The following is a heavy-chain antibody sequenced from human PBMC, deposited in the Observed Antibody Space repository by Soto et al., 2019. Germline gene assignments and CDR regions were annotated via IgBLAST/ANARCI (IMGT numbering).Heavy chain of an antibody. J-gene: IGHJ4*02. CDR3: ARIYSSGWYVTDY. Sequence: PGGSLRLSCAASGFTVSSNYMSWVRQAPGKGLEWVSVIYSGGSTYYADSVKGRFTISRDNSKNTLYLQMNSLRAEDTAVYYCARIYSSGWYVTDYWGQGTLVTVSS. CDR2: IYSGGST. CDR1: GFTVSSNY. V-gene: IGHV3-53*01. D-gene: IGHD6-19*01.